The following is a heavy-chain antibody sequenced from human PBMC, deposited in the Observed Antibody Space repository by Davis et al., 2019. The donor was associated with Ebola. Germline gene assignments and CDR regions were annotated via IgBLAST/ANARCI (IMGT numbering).Heavy chain of an antibody. CDR2: ISPSGGNI. CDR1: GYTFSSFY. Sequence: ASVKVSCKTSGYTFSSFYMHWVRQAPGGGLEWMGIISPSGGNIRRPQKFQGRLTMTRDTSTETFYLELNSLTSEDTAVYYCARSRFPYGMDVWGQGTTVTVSS. CDR3: ARSRFPYGMDV. D-gene: IGHD3-3*01. J-gene: IGHJ6*02. V-gene: IGHV1-46*01.